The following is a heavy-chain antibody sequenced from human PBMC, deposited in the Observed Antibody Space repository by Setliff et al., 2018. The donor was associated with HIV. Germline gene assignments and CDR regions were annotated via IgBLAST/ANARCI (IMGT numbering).Heavy chain of an antibody. Sequence: ASVKVSCKASGYTFTNYYIHLVRQAPGQGLEWMGLINPRGGRTSYAQKVQGRLTMTRDTSRSTVYMELSSLRSEDTAVYYCARCYYDSSGPTDAFDIWGQGTVVTVSS. J-gene: IGHJ3*02. D-gene: IGHD3-22*01. V-gene: IGHV1-46*01. CDR1: GYTFTNYY. CDR3: ARCYYDSSGPTDAFDI. CDR2: INPRGGRT.